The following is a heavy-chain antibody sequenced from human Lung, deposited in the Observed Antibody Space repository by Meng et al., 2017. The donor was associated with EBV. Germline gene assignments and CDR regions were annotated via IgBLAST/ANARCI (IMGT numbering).Heavy chain of an antibody. J-gene: IGHJ4*02. CDR1: GFTFSSYG. V-gene: IGHV3-30*18. D-gene: IGHD6-19*01. Sequence: QVQLVDSGGGVVHPGRALRLFCAACGFTFSSYGMHWVRQAPGKGLEWVAVISYDGSNKYYADSVKGRFTISRDNSKNTLYLQMNSLRAEDTAVYYCAKAVIAVRGSFDYWGQGPLVTVSS. CDR3: AKAVIAVRGSFDY. CDR2: ISYDGSNK.